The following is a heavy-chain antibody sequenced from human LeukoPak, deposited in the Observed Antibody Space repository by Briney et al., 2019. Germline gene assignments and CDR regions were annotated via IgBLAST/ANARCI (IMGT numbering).Heavy chain of an antibody. CDR2: INPNSGGT. Sequence: SVTVSFKACGYTFTGYYMHWVRQAPGQGLEWMGWINPNSGGTNYAQKFQGRVTMTRDTSISTAYMEMSRLRSDDTAVYYCARGIWFGELLYGDNWFDRWGQGTLVTVSS. J-gene: IGHJ5*02. CDR1: GYTFTGYY. CDR3: ARGIWFGELLYGDNWFDR. V-gene: IGHV1-2*02. D-gene: IGHD3-10*01.